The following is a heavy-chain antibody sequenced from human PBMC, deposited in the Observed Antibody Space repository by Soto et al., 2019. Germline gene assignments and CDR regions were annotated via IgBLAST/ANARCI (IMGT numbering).Heavy chain of an antibody. V-gene: IGHV3-23*01. J-gene: IGHJ4*02. CDR3: AKDRYDKLTGHY. CDR1: GFTFSSYA. D-gene: IGHD3-9*01. Sequence: EVQLLESGGGLVQPGGSLRLSCAASGFTFSSYAMSWVRQAPGKGLEWVSAISGSGGSTYYADSVKGRFTISRDNPKNTLYLQMNTLRAEDTSVYYCAKDRYDKLTGHYWGQGTLVTVSS. CDR2: ISGSGGST.